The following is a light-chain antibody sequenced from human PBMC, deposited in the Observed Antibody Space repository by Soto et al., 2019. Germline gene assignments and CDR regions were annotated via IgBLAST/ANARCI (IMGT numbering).Light chain of an antibody. CDR3: QQRSNWHT. CDR2: DAS. Sequence: EIVLTQSPATLSSSPGERATLSCRASQSVSSYLAWYQQKPGQAPRLLIYDASNRATGIPARFSGSGSGTDFTLTISSLEPEDFAVYYCQQRSNWHTFGPGTKVDIK. V-gene: IGKV3-11*01. CDR1: QSVSSY. J-gene: IGKJ3*01.